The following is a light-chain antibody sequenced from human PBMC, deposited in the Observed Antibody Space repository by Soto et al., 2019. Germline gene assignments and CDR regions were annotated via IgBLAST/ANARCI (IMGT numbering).Light chain of an antibody. Sequence: DIQMTQSKSSLSASVVSRVTIACRPSPFISNYLNWYQQKPGKAPHLLIYAASTLQSGVPSRFSGSGSGTDFTLTINSLQPEDFATYYCQQSYSSPITFGQGTLLEIK. CDR3: QQSYSSPIT. V-gene: IGKV1-39*01. CDR1: PFISNY. CDR2: AAS. J-gene: IGKJ5*01.